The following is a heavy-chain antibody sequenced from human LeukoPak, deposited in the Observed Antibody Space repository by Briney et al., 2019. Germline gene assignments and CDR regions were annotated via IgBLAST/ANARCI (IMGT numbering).Heavy chain of an antibody. CDR2: IKQDGSEK. D-gene: IGHD2-2*03. Sequence: GGSLTLSCAASGFTFSSYWMSWVRHAPGKGLEWVANIKQDGSEKYYVDSVEGRFTISRDNAKNSLYLQMNSLRAEDTAVYYCARARGGYCSSTSCYALADYYYYGMDVWGQGTTVTVSS. CDR3: ARARGGYCSSTSCYALADYYYYGMDV. J-gene: IGHJ6*02. V-gene: IGHV3-7*01. CDR1: GFTFSSYW.